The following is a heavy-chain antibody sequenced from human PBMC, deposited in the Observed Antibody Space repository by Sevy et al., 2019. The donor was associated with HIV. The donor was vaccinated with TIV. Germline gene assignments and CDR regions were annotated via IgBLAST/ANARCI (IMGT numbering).Heavy chain of an antibody. Sequence: GGSLRLSCTTSGFTFGDYAMSWVRQAPGKGLEWVGFIRSKVYGGTTEYAASVKGRFTISRDDSKSIAYLQMNSLKTEDTAVYYCARGGYCSTTNCYNAWVDVWGQGTTVTVSS. D-gene: IGHD2-2*02. J-gene: IGHJ6*02. CDR2: IRSKVYGGTT. CDR3: ARGGYCSTTNCYNAWVDV. V-gene: IGHV3-49*04. CDR1: GFTFGDYA.